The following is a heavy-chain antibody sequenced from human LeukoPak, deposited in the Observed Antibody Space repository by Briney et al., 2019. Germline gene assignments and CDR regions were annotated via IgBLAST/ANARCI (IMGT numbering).Heavy chain of an antibody. CDR1: GFIFSSYG. CDR2: IRYEGSSK. Sequence: GGSLRLSCAASGFIFSSYGMYWVRQAPGKGLEWVAFIRYEGSSKNYADSVKGRFTISRDNSKGTHSLQMNSLRAEDTAVYYCAKGFLEWLPTMDYYYYYMDVWGKGTTVTVSS. V-gene: IGHV3-30*02. J-gene: IGHJ6*03. CDR3: AKGFLEWLPTMDYYYYYMDV. D-gene: IGHD3-3*01.